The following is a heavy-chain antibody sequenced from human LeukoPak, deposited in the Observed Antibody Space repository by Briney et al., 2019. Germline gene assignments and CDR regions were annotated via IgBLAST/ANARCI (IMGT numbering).Heavy chain of an antibody. V-gene: IGHV4-4*07. D-gene: IGHD2-15*01. J-gene: IGHJ4*02. CDR1: RGSISTYY. CDR2: IYTSGTT. Sequence: SETLSLTCTVSRGSISTYYLSWMRQPAGKGLEWMGHIYTSGTTNYNPSLKSRVTMSIDTSKNQFSLKLSSVTAADTAVYYCARGRYCTDGSCYFDYWGQGTLVTVSS. CDR3: ARGRYCTDGSCYFDY.